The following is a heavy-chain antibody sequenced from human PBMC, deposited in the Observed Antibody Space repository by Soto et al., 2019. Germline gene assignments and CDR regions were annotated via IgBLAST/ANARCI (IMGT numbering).Heavy chain of an antibody. CDR1: SYG. J-gene: IGHJ6*02. CDR2: ISYDGSNK. CDR3: ARESMVRGVSYGMDV. V-gene: IGHV3-30-3*01. D-gene: IGHD3-10*01. Sequence: SYGVALARKTPGKGLEWVAVISYDGSNKYYADSVKGRFTISRDNSKNTLYLQMNSLRAEDTAVYYCARESMVRGVSYGMDVWGQGTTVTVS.